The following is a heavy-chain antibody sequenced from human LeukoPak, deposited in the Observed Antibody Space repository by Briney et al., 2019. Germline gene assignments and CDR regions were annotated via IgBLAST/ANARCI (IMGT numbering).Heavy chain of an antibody. J-gene: IGHJ4*02. V-gene: IGHV3-30*02. D-gene: IGHD6-19*01. CDR2: IRYDGSNK. CDR1: GFTFSSYG. Sequence: PGGSLRLSCAASGFTFSSYGMHWVRQAPGKGLEWVAFIRYDGSNKYYADSVKGRFTISRDNSKNTLYLQVNSLRGEDTAVYYCAKEINGWSYFDNWGQGTLVTVSS. CDR3: AKEINGWSYFDN.